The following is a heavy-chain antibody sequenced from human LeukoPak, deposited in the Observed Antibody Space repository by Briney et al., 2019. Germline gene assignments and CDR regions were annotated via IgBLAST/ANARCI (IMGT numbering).Heavy chain of an antibody. CDR1: GFTFSSYG. D-gene: IGHD3-22*01. Sequence: PGGSLRLSCAASGFTFSSYGMHWVRQAPGKGLEWVAVISYDGSNKYYADSVKGRFTISRDNSKNTLYLQMNSLRAEDTAVYYCAKDQKNYYDSSGYDFDYWGQGTLVTVSS. J-gene: IGHJ4*02. CDR2: ISYDGSNK. V-gene: IGHV3-30*18. CDR3: AKDQKNYYDSSGYDFDY.